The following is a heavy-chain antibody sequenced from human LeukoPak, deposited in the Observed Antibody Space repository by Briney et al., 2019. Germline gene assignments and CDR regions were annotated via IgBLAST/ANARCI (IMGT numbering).Heavy chain of an antibody. Sequence: GGSLRLSCAASGFTFSSYSMNWVRQAPGKGLEWVSYISSSSSPIYYADSVKGRFTISRDNAKNSLYLQMNSLRAEDTAVYYCARVVSVAWSERRPGYYYMDVWGKGTTVTVSS. CDR1: GFTFSSYS. CDR3: ARVVSVAWSERRPGYYYMDV. D-gene: IGHD1-1*01. V-gene: IGHV3-48*04. CDR2: ISSSSSPI. J-gene: IGHJ6*03.